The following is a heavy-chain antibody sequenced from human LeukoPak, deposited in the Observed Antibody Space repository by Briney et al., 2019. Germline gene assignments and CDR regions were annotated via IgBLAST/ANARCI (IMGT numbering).Heavy chain of an antibody. Sequence: GGSLRLSCAASGFTFSSYGMSWVRQAPGKGLEWVSALSDSGGSTFYADSVKGRFTISRDNSKNTLYLQMNSLRAEDTAVYYCAKQVLLWFGETDYWGQGTLVTVSS. CDR2: LSDSGGST. D-gene: IGHD3-10*01. J-gene: IGHJ4*02. CDR1: GFTFSSYG. CDR3: AKQVLLWFGETDY. V-gene: IGHV3-23*01.